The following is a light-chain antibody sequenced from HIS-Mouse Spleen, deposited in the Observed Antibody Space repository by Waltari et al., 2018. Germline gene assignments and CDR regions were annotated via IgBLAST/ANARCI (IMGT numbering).Light chain of an antibody. CDR1: SSDVGGYNS. CDR3: SSYTSSSFNVV. J-gene: IGLJ2*01. V-gene: IGLV2-14*03. CDR2: DVS. Sequence: QSALTQPASVSGSPGQSITISCNGTSSDVGGYNSVSWYQQHPGKAPKLMIYDVSNRPSGVSNRFSGSKSGNTASLTISGLQAEDEADYYCSSYTSSSFNVVFGGGTKLTVL.